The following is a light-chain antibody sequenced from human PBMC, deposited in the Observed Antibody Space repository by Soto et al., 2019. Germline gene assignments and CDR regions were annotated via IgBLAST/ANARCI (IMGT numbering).Light chain of an antibody. CDR1: SSDIGGYDY. V-gene: IGLV2-14*01. Sequence: QSALTQPASVSGSPGQSITISCTGTSSDIGGYDYVCWYQQRPGKAPKLIIYDVTNRPAGVSNRFSASKSGNTASLSISGLQAEDEADYYCSSYTSSSTVVFGGGTTLTVL. J-gene: IGLJ2*01. CDR2: DVT. CDR3: SSYTSSSTVV.